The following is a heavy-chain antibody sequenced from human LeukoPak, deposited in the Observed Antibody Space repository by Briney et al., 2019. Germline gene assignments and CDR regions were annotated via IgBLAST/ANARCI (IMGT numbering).Heavy chain of an antibody. J-gene: IGHJ6*03. D-gene: IGHD3-10*01. CDR3: ARAIRSGGYSNSTNYYYYMDV. CDR1: GYSISSGYY. Sequence: SETLSLTCTVSGYSISSGYYWGCIRQPPGKGLEWIGSIYHSGSTYYNPSLKSRVSISVDTSKNQFSLKLSSVTAADTAVYYCARAIRSGGYSNSTNYYYYMDVWGKGTTVTVSS. CDR2: IYHSGST. V-gene: IGHV4-38-2*02.